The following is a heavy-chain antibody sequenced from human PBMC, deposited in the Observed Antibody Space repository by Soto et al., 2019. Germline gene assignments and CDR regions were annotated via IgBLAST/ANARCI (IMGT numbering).Heavy chain of an antibody. CDR2: ISSSSSYI. CDR3: ARVGVVVADYYYYGMDV. Sequence: GGSLRLSCAASGFTFSSYSMNWVRQAPGKGLEWVSSISSSSSYIYYADSVKGRFTISRDNAKNSLYLQMNSLRAEDTAVYYCARVGVVVADYYYYGMDVWGQGTTVTVSS. D-gene: IGHD2-15*01. J-gene: IGHJ6*02. V-gene: IGHV3-21*01. CDR1: GFTFSSYS.